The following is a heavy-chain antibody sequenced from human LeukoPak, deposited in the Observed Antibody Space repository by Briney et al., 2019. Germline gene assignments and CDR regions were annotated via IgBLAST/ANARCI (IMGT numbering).Heavy chain of an antibody. CDR1: GYSISSGYY. CDR2: IYHSGST. J-gene: IGHJ5*02. Sequence: SETLSLTCTVSGYSISSGYYWGWIRQPPGKGLEWIGSIYHSGSTYYNPSLKSRVTISVDTSKNQFSLKLSSVTAADTAVYYCARARYYGSGRSHWFDPWGQGTLVTVSS. CDR3: ARARYYGSGRSHWFDP. D-gene: IGHD3-10*01. V-gene: IGHV4-38-2*02.